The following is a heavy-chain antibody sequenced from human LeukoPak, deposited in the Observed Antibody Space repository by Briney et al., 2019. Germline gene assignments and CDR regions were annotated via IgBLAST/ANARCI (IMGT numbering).Heavy chain of an antibody. CDR1: GDSIKTYY. CDR2: IYYSGIT. D-gene: IGHD6-13*01. V-gene: IGHV4-59*01. CDR3: AAGGGYSSAWSL. J-gene: IGHJ4*02. Sequence: SETLSLTCSVSGDSIKTYYWNWLRQPPGNGLDWIANIYYSGITSYNPSPRSRVTMSVDTSTNQVSLNLNSVTTADTAVYYCAAGGGYSSAWSLWGQGTLVTVSS.